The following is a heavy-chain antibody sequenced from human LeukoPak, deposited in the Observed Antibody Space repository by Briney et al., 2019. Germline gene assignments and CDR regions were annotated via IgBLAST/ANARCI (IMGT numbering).Heavy chain of an antibody. J-gene: IGHJ4*02. CDR2: IKQDGSEA. D-gene: IGHD1-1*01. Sequence: PGGPLRLSCAASGFTFSSYWMTWVRQAPGKGLEWVANIKQDGSEAYYVDSVKGRFTVSRDNAKNSLYLQMNSLRADDTAVYYCASEERPLKYWGQGTLVTVSS. CDR3: ASEERPLKY. V-gene: IGHV3-7*01. CDR1: GFTFSSYW.